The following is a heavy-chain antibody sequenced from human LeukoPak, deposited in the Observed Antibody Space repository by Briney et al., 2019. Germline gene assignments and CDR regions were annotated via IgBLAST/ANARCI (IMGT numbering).Heavy chain of an antibody. V-gene: IGHV1-2*02. D-gene: IGHD4-17*01. CDR1: GYTFTGYY. Sequence: ASVKVSCKASGYTFTGYYMHWVRQAPGQGLEWMGWINPNSGGTNYAQKFQGRVTMTRDTSISTAYMELSRLRSDDTAVYYCARPLATTTGDYYYYYHMDVWGKGTTVTVSS. CDR2: INPNSGGT. J-gene: IGHJ6*03. CDR3: ARPLATTTGDYYYYYHMDV.